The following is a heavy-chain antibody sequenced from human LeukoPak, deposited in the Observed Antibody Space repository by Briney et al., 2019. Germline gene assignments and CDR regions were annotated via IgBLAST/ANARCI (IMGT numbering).Heavy chain of an antibody. V-gene: IGHV3-33*01. CDR1: GFTFSSYG. CDR2: IWYDGSNK. CDR3: ARDPPRFYDSSDY. D-gene: IGHD3-22*01. J-gene: IGHJ4*02. Sequence: GGSLRLSCAASGFTFSSYGMHWVRQAPGKGLEWVAVIWYDGSNKYYADSVKGRFTISRDNSKNTLYLQMNSLRAEDTAVYYCARDPPRFYDSSDYWGQGTLVTVSS.